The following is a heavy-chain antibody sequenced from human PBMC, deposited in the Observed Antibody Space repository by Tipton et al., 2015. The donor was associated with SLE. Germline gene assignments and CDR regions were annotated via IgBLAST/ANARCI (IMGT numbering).Heavy chain of an antibody. D-gene: IGHD4-17*01. CDR2: ISSSSSTI. CDR1: RFTFSTYS. Sequence: SLRLSCAASRFTFSTYSMNWVRQAPGKGLEWVSYISSSSSTISYADSVKGRFTISRDNAKNSLYLQINSLRAEDTAVYYCARERSDDAFDIWGQGTMVTVSS. V-gene: IGHV3-48*01. CDR3: ARERSDDAFDI. J-gene: IGHJ3*02.